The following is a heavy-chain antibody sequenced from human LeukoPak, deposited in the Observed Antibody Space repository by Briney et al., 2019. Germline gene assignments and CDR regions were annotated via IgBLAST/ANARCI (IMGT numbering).Heavy chain of an antibody. V-gene: IGHV4-39*01. D-gene: IGHD2-15*01. Sequence: SETLSLTCTVSGGSISSSSYYWGWIRQPPGKGLEWIGSIYYSGSTYYNPSLKSRVTISVGTSKNQFSLKLSSVTAADTAVYYCARHIVVVVAATINGHYFDYWGQGTLVTVSS. CDR1: GGSISSSSYY. J-gene: IGHJ4*02. CDR3: ARHIVVVVAATINGHYFDY. CDR2: IYYSGST.